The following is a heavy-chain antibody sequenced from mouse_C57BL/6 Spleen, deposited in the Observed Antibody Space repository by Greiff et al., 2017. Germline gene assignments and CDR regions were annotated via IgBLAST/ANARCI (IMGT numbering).Heavy chain of an antibody. J-gene: IGHJ1*03. CDR2: IHPNSGST. D-gene: IGHD1-1*01. V-gene: IGHV1-64*01. Sequence: QVQLQQSGAELVKPGASVKLSCKASGYTFTSYWMHWVKQRPGQGLEWIGMIHPNSGSTNYNEKFKSKATLTVDKSSSTAYMQLSSLTSEDSAVYYCARTPYVITKGYFDVWGTGTTVTVSS. CDR3: ARTPYVITKGYFDV. CDR1: GYTFTSYW.